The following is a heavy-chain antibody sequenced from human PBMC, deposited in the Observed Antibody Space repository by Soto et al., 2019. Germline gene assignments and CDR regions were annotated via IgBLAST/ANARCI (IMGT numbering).Heavy chain of an antibody. Sequence: QVQLQESGPGLVKPSGTLSLTCAVSGGSISSSNWWSWVRQPPGKGLEWIGEIYHSGSTNYNPSLKSRVTISVDKSKHQFSLKLSSVTAADTAVYYCARGFRPRFTIFGVVKGNWFDPWGQGTLVTVSS. D-gene: IGHD3-3*01. CDR3: ARGFRPRFTIFGVVKGNWFDP. CDR1: GGSISSSNW. V-gene: IGHV4-4*02. CDR2: IYHSGST. J-gene: IGHJ5*02.